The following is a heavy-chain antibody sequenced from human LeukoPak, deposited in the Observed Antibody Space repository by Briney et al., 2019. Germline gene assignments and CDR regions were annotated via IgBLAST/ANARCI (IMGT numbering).Heavy chain of an antibody. CDR1: GFTFSSYS. V-gene: IGHV3-21*01. D-gene: IGHD3-22*01. CDR2: ISSSYI. Sequence: GGSLRLSCAASGFTFSSYSMNWVRQAPGKGLEWVSSISSSYISYADSVKGRFTISRDNAKNSLYLQMNSLRAEDTAVYYCARARAGFYDSTSYYYDAFDIWGQGTVVTVSS. J-gene: IGHJ3*02. CDR3: ARARAGFYDSTSYYYDAFDI.